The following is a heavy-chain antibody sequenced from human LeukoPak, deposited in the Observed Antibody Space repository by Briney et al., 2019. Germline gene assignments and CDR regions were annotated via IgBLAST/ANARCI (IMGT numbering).Heavy chain of an antibody. D-gene: IGHD2-2*01. J-gene: IGHJ3*02. V-gene: IGHV1-69*13. CDR3: ASPCTSCPNDAFDI. Sequence: GASVKVSCKASGGTFSSYAISWVRQAPGQGLEWMGGIIPIFGTANYAQKFQGRVTITADESTSTAYMELSSLRSEDTAVYYCASPCTSCPNDAFDIWGQGTMVTVSS. CDR2: IIPIFGTA. CDR1: GGTFSSYA.